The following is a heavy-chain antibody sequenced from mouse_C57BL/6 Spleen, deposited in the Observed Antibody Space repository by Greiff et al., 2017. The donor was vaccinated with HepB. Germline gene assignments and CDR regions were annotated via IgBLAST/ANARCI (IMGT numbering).Heavy chain of an antibody. Sequence: EVMLVESEGGLVQPGSSMKLSCTASGFTFSDYYMAWVRQVPEKGLEWVANINYDGSSTYYLDSLKSRFIISRDNAKNILYLQMSSLKSEDTATYYCARDRHYYGSSYYFDYWGQGTTLTVSS. CDR3: ARDRHYYGSSYYFDY. CDR1: GFTFSDYY. CDR2: INYDGSST. V-gene: IGHV5-16*01. D-gene: IGHD1-1*01. J-gene: IGHJ2*01.